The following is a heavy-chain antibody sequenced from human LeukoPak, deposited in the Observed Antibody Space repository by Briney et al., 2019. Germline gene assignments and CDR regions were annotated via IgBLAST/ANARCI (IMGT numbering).Heavy chain of an antibody. CDR1: GGTFSSYA. D-gene: IGHD6-6*01. Sequence: GASVKVSCKASGGTFSSYAISWVRQAPGQGLEWMGGIIPIFGTANYAQKFQGRVTITADESTSTAYMELSSLRSEDTAVYYCARDGVEGQLATFDYWGQGTLVTVSS. V-gene: IGHV1-69*13. CDR3: ARDGVEGQLATFDY. CDR2: IIPIFGTA. J-gene: IGHJ4*02.